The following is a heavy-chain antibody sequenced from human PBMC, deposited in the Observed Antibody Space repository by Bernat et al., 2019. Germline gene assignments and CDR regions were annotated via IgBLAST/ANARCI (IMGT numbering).Heavy chain of an antibody. CDR2: IGHGGAT. CDR3: ARNVGYCIEV. CDR1: GAPINSFW. V-gene: IGHV4-4*02. Sequence: QVQLQESGPGLVKHLETLFLTCDVSGAPINSFWWSWLRQPPGKGLEWIGEIGHGGATNYNPSLKSGVTISVEKSKNQFSLKLSSVTDADTALYYCARNVGYCIEVWGQGTTVTVS. D-gene: IGHD2-21*01. J-gene: IGHJ6*02.